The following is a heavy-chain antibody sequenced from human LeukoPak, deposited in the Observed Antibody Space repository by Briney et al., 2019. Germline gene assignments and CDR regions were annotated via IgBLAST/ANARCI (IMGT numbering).Heavy chain of an antibody. CDR1: GFTFSSYW. J-gene: IGHJ3*02. Sequence: GGSLRLSCAAPGFTFSSYWMSWVRQAPGKGLEWVANIKQDGSEKYYVDSVKGRFTISRDNAKNSLYLQMNSLRAEDTAVYYCASSRSITMIVVDAYDIWGQGTMVTVSS. CDR3: ASSRSITMIVVDAYDI. CDR2: IKQDGSEK. V-gene: IGHV3-7*03. D-gene: IGHD3-22*01.